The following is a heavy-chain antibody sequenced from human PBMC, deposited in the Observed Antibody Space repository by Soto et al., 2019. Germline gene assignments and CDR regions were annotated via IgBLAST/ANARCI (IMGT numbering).Heavy chain of an antibody. D-gene: IGHD3-10*01. Sequence: QVQLVQSGAEVKRPGSSVKVSCKASGDTFNFYSINWVRQAPGLGLEWMGRVNPIVSMSNYAQKFQGRVKMTADKSTSTAYMELSCLRSEDTAIYYRASSYGSGYRAFDYWGQGALVTVSS. V-gene: IGHV1-69*02. CDR2: VNPIVSMS. J-gene: IGHJ4*02. CDR1: GDTFNFYS. CDR3: ASSYGSGYRAFDY.